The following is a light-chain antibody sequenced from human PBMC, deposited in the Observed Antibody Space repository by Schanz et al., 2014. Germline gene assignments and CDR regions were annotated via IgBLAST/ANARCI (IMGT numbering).Light chain of an antibody. Sequence: QSALTQPPSASGSPGQSVTISCTGTSHDVGAYNLVSWFQQHPGKAPKVMIYEVSKRPSGVPDRFSGSKSGNTASLTISGLQTEDEADYYCTSYTSVSTWVFGGGTKLTVL. CDR2: EVS. CDR3: TSYTSVSTWV. V-gene: IGLV2-18*02. CDR1: SHDVGAYNL. J-gene: IGLJ3*02.